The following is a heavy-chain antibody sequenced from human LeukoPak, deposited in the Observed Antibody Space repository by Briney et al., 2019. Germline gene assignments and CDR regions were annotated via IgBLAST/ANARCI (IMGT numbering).Heavy chain of an antibody. CDR2: ISAYNGNT. Sequence: ASVKVSCKASGYTFTSYDINWVRQATGQGLEWMGWISAYNGNTNYAQKLQGRVTMTTDTSTSTAYMELRSLRSDDTAVYYCARAWQEWHYYDSSGYYYLNWFDPWGQGTLVTVSS. CDR1: GYTFTSYD. CDR3: ARAWQEWHYYDSSGYYYLNWFDP. V-gene: IGHV1-18*01. J-gene: IGHJ5*02. D-gene: IGHD3-22*01.